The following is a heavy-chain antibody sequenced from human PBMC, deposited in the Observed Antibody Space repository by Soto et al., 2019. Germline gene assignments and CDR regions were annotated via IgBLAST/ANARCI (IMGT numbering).Heavy chain of an antibody. Sequence: QVQLVQSGAEVKKPGSSVKVSCKASGGTFGSYTISWMRQAPGLGLEWLGRINPILGTTNYAQKFQGRVTITADKSTTTAYMELISLRSEDTAVYCCARGSDYKTWFDPWGQGTLVTVSS. J-gene: IGHJ5*02. D-gene: IGHD3-10*01. CDR3: ARGSDYKTWFDP. CDR2: INPILGTT. CDR1: GGTFGSYT. V-gene: IGHV1-69*08.